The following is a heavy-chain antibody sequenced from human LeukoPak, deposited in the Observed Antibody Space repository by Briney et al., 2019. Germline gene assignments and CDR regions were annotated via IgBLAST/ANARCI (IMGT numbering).Heavy chain of an antibody. CDR2: INHSGST. CDR3: ARGGRYSSSWYGY. J-gene: IGHJ4*02. CDR1: GGSFSGYY. D-gene: IGHD6-13*01. Sequence: PSETLSLTCAVYGGSFSGYYWSWIRQPPRKGLEWIGEINHSGSTNYNPPLRSRVTISVDTSKNQFSLKLSSVTAADTAVYYCARGGRYSSSWYGYWGQGTLVTVSS. V-gene: IGHV4-34*01.